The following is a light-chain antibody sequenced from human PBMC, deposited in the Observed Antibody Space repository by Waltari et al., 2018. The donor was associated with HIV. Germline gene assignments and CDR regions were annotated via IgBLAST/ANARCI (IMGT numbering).Light chain of an antibody. CDR1: QDISDF. Sequence: DIQLTQSPSFLSASVGDRVTVACRASQDISDFLAWYQQKPGIAPRLLIYDASTLYTGVPSRCRGSGSGTEFTLTISSLQPEDFASYYCQQLHTFPLTFGGGTKV. J-gene: IGKJ4*01. CDR3: QQLHTFPLT. V-gene: IGKV1-9*01. CDR2: DAS.